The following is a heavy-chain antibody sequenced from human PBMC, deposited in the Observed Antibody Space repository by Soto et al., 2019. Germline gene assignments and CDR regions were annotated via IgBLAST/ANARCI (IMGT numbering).Heavy chain of an antibody. CDR2: ISYDGSNK. CDR3: AKDGPIYCSGGSCYWLDV. J-gene: IGHJ6*02. D-gene: IGHD2-15*01. CDR1: GFTFTIYG. Sequence: GGSLRLSCAASGFTFTIYGMHWVRQAPGKGLEWVAVISYDGSNKYYADSVKGRFTISRDNSKNTLYLQMNSLRAEDTAVYYCAKDGPIYCSGGSCYWLDVWGQGTTVTVSS. V-gene: IGHV3-30*18.